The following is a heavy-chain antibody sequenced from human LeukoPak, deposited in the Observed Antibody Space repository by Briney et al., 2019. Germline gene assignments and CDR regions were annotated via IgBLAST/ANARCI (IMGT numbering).Heavy chain of an antibody. CDR3: ARAPIFGVVPYFDY. D-gene: IGHD3-3*01. J-gene: IGHJ4*02. V-gene: IGHV3-30-3*01. Sequence: GRSLRLSCAASGFTFSSYAMHWVRQAPAKGLEWVAVISYDGSNKYYADSVKGRFTISRDNSKNTLYLQMNSLRAEDTAVYYCARAPIFGVVPYFDYWGQGTLVTVSS. CDR1: GFTFSSYA. CDR2: ISYDGSNK.